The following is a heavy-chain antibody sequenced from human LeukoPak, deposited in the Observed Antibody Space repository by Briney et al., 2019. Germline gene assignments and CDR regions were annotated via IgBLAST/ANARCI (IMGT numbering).Heavy chain of an antibody. CDR1: GGSISSYY. J-gene: IGHJ4*02. CDR3: ARSGSYEGVFDY. D-gene: IGHD1-26*01. Sequence: PSEILSLTCTVSGGSISSYYWSWIRQPPGKGLEWIGYIYYSGSTNYNPSLKSRVTISVDTSKNQFSLKLSSVTAADTAVYYCARSGSYEGVFDYWGQGTLVTVSS. V-gene: IGHV4-59*01. CDR2: IYYSGST.